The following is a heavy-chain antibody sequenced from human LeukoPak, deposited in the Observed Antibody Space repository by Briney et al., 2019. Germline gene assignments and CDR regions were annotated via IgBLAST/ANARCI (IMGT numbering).Heavy chain of an antibody. Sequence: GASVKVSCKASGYTFTSYYMHWVRQAPGQGLEWMGIINPSGGSTSYAQKFQGRVTMTRDTSTSTVYMELSSLRSEDTAVYYCARDGGFSAYNSSWYFSGWFDPWGQGTLVTVSS. V-gene: IGHV1-46*01. CDR2: INPSGGST. CDR3: ARDGGFSAYNSSWYFSGWFDP. D-gene: IGHD6-13*01. CDR1: GYTFTSYY. J-gene: IGHJ5*02.